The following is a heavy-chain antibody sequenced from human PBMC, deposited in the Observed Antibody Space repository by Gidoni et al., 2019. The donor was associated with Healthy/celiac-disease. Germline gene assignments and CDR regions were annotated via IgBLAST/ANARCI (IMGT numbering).Heavy chain of an antibody. Sequence: QVQLVESGGGVVKAGRSLRLSCAASGFTFSDYDMRWIRQAPGKGLEWVSFILSSGSTIYYADSVKGRFTISRDNSKNALYLQMNSLRAEDTAVYYCALYSYGLYGVSCSYYGIDFWGQGTPVTVSS. D-gene: IGHD5-18*01. CDR1: GFTFSDYD. J-gene: IGHJ6*02. CDR2: ILSSGSTI. V-gene: IGHV3-11*01. CDR3: ALYSYGLYGVSCSYYGIDF.